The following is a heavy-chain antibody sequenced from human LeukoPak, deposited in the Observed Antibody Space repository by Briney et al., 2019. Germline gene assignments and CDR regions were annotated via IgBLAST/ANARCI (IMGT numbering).Heavy chain of an antibody. V-gene: IGHV3-30-3*01. J-gene: IGHJ6*04. CDR1: GFTFSSYA. D-gene: IGHD6-19*01. CDR2: ISYDGSNK. CDR3: ARAKLAVRPCGDV. Sequence: GGSLRLSCAASGFTFSSYAMHWVRQAPGKGLEWVAVISYDGSNKYYADSVKGRFTISRDNSKNTLYLQMNSLRAEDKAVYYCARAKLAVRPCGDVWGKGTTVTVSS.